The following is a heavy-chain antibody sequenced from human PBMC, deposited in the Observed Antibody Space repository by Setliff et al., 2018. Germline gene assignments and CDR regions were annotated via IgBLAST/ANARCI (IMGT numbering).Heavy chain of an antibody. CDR3: ARAISGWYSAHYYYMDV. D-gene: IGHD6-19*01. CDR1: GGSISSGSDY. CDR2: IYTSGST. Sequence: SETLSLTCSVSGGSISSGSDYWTWIRQPAGKGLEWIGHIYTSGSTNYNPSLKSRVTISVDASKNQLFLNLRSVTAADTAVYYCARAISGWYSAHYYYMDVWGKGTTVTVSS. V-gene: IGHV4-61*09. J-gene: IGHJ6*03.